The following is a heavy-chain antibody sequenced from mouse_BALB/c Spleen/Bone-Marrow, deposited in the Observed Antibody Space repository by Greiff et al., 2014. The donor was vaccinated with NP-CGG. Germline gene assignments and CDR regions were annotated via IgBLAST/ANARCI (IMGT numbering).Heavy chain of an antibody. J-gene: IGHJ2*01. CDR1: GYSITSSYY. CDR3: AALWTEGYYFDY. Sequence: EVQVVESGPGLVKPSQSLSLTCSVTGYSITSSYYWNWIRQFPGNKLKWMGYISYDGINNYNPSLKNRISITRDTSKNQFFLRLNSVTTEDTATYYGAALWTEGYYFDYWGQGATLTVSS. V-gene: IGHV3-6*02. CDR2: ISYDGIN.